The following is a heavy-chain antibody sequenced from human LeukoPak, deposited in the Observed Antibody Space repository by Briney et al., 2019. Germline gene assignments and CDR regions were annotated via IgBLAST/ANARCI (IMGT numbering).Heavy chain of an antibody. V-gene: IGHV3-23*01. CDR1: GFTFSSYA. CDR2: ISGSGGST. Sequence: GGSLRLSCAASGFTFSSYAMSWVRQAPGKGLEWVSAISGSGGSTYYAGSVKGRFTISRDNSKNTLYLQMNSLRAEDTAVYYCARVSAHRPRGPYDYGDYPPDYWGQGTLVTVSS. D-gene: IGHD4-17*01. J-gene: IGHJ4*02. CDR3: ARVSAHRPRGPYDYGDYPPDY.